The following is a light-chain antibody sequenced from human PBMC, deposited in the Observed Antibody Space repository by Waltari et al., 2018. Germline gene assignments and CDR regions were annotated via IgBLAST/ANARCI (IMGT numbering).Light chain of an antibody. Sequence: QSALTQPRSVSGSPGQSVTISCTGTRNDIGSYNYVSWYHHHPGKAPKFILFDVSKRPYGIPVLFPGSKSCKTASLTISGLQADDEADYYCCSYAGSYTWVFGGGTKLTVL. CDR3: CSYAGSYTWV. J-gene: IGLJ3*02. V-gene: IGLV2-11*01. CDR2: DVS. CDR1: RNDIGSYNY.